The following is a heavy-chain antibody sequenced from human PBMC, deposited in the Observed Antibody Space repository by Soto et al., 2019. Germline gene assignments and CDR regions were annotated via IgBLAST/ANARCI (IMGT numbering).Heavy chain of an antibody. J-gene: IGHJ6*03. CDR1: GFTFSSYD. D-gene: IGHD3-3*01. Sequence: EVQLLESGGGLVQPGGSLRLSCAASGFTFSSYDMSWVRQAPGKGLEWVSAISGSGGSTYYADSVKGRFTISRDNSKNTLYLQMNSLRAEDTAVYYCAKASAIFYYYYYMDVWGKGTTVTVSS. CDR2: ISGSGGST. CDR3: AKASAIFYYYYYMDV. V-gene: IGHV3-23*01.